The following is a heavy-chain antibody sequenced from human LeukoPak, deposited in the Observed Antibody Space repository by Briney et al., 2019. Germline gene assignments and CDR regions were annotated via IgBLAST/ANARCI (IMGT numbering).Heavy chain of an antibody. CDR3: ARHDYSNPRLDY. CDR2: IYYSGST. CDR1: GGSISSYY. J-gene: IGHJ4*02. Sequence: SETLSLTCTVSGGSISSYYWSCIRQPPGKGLEWIGYIYYSGSTNYNPSLKSRVTITVDTSKNQFSLRLSSVTAADTAVYYCARHDYSNPRLDYWGQGTLVTVSS. V-gene: IGHV4-59*08. D-gene: IGHD4-11*01.